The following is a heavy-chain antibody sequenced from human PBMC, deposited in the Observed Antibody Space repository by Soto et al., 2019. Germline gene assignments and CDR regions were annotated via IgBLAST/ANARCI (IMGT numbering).Heavy chain of an antibody. D-gene: IGHD3-16*01. V-gene: IGHV4-31*03. CDR1: GGSISSGGYY. J-gene: IGHJ2*01. CDR2: IYYSGST. CDR3: GRGSYDYVWGSYFGYGRYFEL. Sequence: QVQLQESGPGLVKPSQTLSLTCTVSGGSISSGGYYWSWIRQHPGKGLEWIGYIYYSGSTYCNPSLTSRVTISVDTSKNQFSLKLGSGAAADTAVYYCGRGSYDYVWGSYFGYGRYFELWGRGTLVTVSS.